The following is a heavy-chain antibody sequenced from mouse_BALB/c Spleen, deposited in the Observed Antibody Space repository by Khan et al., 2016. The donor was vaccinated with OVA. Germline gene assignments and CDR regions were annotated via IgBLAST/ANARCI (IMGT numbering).Heavy chain of an antibody. CDR1: GFTFSSYG. J-gene: IGHJ2*01. CDR3: ARQEGYYGSSYYFDY. V-gene: IGHV5-6*01. CDR2: ISTGGSYT. Sequence: EVELVESGGDLVKPGGSLKLSCAASGFTFSSYGMSWVRQTPDKRLEWVATISTGGSYTYSPDSVKGRFTISSDNAKNTLYLQMSSLKSEDTAMYYCARQEGYYGSSYYFDYWGQGTTLTVSS. D-gene: IGHD1-1*01.